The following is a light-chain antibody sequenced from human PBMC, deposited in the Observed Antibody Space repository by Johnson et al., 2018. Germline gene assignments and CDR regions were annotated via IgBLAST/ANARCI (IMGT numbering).Light chain of an antibody. CDR3: GTWDSSLGAGDD. V-gene: IGLV1-51*02. CDR1: SSNIGNNY. Sequence: QSVLTQPPSVSAAPGQKVTISCSGSSSNIGNNYVSWYQQPPGTAPKLLIYENNKRPSGIPARSAGSKSATSATLAITGLLPGDEADYYCGTWDSSLGAGDDLGTGTKVTVL. CDR2: ENN. J-gene: IGLJ1*01.